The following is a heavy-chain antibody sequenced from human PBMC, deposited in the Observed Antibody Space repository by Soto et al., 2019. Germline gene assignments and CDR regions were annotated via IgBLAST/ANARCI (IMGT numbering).Heavy chain of an antibody. CDR3: ARDPGYCTNGVCPIFDF. CDR1: GDSVTNYF. Sequence: NPSETLSHTCTVSGDSVTNYFWSWMRQPPGKGLEWIGHMYHGGRTNYSPSLKSRVTMSLDSSKNQFSLNLSSVTAADTAVYFCARDPGYCTNGVCPIFDFWGQGVLVTVSS. J-gene: IGHJ4*02. CDR2: MYHGGRT. D-gene: IGHD2-8*01. V-gene: IGHV4-59*02.